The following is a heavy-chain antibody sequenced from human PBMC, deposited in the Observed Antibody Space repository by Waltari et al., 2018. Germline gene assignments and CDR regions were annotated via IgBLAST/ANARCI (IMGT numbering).Heavy chain of an antibody. J-gene: IGHJ4*02. CDR3: ARHGAANGMGTDFDY. V-gene: IGHV4-39*01. Sequence: QLQLQESGPGLVKPSETLSLTCTVSGGSISSSSYYWGWIRQPPGKGLEWIGSIYYSGSTYYNPSLKSRVTMSVDTSKNQFSLKLSSVTAADTAVYYCARHGAANGMGTDFDYWGQGTLVTVSS. CDR2: IYYSGST. CDR1: GGSISSSSYY. D-gene: IGHD5-18*01.